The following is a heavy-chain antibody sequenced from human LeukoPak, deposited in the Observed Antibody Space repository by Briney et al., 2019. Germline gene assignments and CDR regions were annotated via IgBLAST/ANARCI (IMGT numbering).Heavy chain of an antibody. V-gene: IGHV3-21*01. D-gene: IGHD6-13*01. J-gene: IGHJ6*02. CDR1: GFTFSSYA. CDR3: ARDHAAFYTEGPDGMDV. CDR2: ISSSSSYI. Sequence: GGSLRLSCAASGFTFSSYAMTWVRQAPGKGLEWVSSISSSSSYIYYADSVKGRFTISRDNAKNSLYLQMNSLRAEDTAVYYCARDHAAFYTEGPDGMDVWGQGTTVTVSS.